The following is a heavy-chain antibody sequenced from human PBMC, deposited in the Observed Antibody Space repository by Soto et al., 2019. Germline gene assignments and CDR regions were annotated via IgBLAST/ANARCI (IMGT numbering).Heavy chain of an antibody. J-gene: IGHJ6*02. CDR1: GFTFRGFG. CDR2: ILYDGSNK. Sequence: LSCAGSGFTFRGFGMHWVRQAPGKGLEWVALILYDGSNKYYADSVKGRFTISRDNSKNTLYLQMNSLRAEDTAVYYCAKDLRGMDVWGQGTTVTVSS. V-gene: IGHV3-30*18. CDR3: AKDLRGMDV.